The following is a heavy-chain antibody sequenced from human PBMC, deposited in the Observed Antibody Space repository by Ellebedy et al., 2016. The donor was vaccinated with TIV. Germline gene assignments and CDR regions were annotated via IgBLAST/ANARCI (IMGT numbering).Heavy chain of an antibody. CDR1: GYTFTGYY. V-gene: IGHV1-2*04. J-gene: IGHJ5*02. D-gene: IGHD2-15*01. CDR3: ARGDCSGGSCSNWFDP. CDR2: INPNSGGT. Sequence: ASVQVSCXASGYTFTGYYMHWVRQAPGQGLEWMGWINPNSGGTNYAQKFQGWVTMTRDTSISTAYMELSRLRSDDTAVYYCARGDCSGGSCSNWFDPWGQGTLVTVSS.